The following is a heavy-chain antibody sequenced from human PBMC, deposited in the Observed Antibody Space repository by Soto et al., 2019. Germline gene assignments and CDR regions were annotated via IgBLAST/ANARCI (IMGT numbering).Heavy chain of an antibody. J-gene: IGHJ4*02. V-gene: IGHV1-46*01. Sequence: ASVNVSCKASGYTFTSYYMHWVRQAPGQGLEWMGIINPSGGSTSYAQKFQGRVTMTRDTSTSTVYMELSSLRSEDTAVYYCARDLRATYYYDSSGFDYWGQGTLVTVSS. D-gene: IGHD3-22*01. CDR1: GYTFTSYY. CDR2: INPSGGST. CDR3: ARDLRATYYYDSSGFDY.